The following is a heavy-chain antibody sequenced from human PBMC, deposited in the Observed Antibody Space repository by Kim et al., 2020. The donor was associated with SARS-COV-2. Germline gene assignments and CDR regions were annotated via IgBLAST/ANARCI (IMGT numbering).Heavy chain of an antibody. CDR2: IYSGGSST. D-gene: IGHD4-4*01. J-gene: IGHJ4*02. CDR3: AKSRDSNTVFDY. V-gene: IGHV3-23*03. Sequence: GGSLRLSCAASGFTFSTYAMTWVRQAPGKGLEWVSIIYSGGSSTYYADSVKGRFTISRDDSKNTLFLQMNSLRAEDTAVYYCAKSRDSNTVFDYWGQGTLVTVSS. CDR1: GFTFSTYA.